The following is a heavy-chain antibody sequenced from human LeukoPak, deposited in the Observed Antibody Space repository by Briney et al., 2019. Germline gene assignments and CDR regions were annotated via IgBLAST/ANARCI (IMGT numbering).Heavy chain of an antibody. D-gene: IGHD3-22*01. V-gene: IGHV3-23*01. J-gene: IGHJ4*02. CDR2: ISGSGGST. Sequence: GGSLRLSCAASGFTFSSYAMSWVRQPPGKGLEWVSAISGSGGSTYYADSVKGRFTISRDNSKNTLYLQMNSLRAEDTAVYYCAKDRAMIVVVITKGFDYWGQGTLVTVSS. CDR1: GFTFSSYA. CDR3: AKDRAMIVVVITKGFDY.